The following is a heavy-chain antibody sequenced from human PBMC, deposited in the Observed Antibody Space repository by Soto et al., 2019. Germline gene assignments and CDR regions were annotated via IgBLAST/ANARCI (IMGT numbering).Heavy chain of an antibody. CDR2: ISGSGGST. Sequence: PGGSLRLSCAASGFTFSSYAMSWVRQAPGKGLEWVSAISGSGGSTYYADSVKGRFTISRDNSKNTPYPQMNSLRAEGAAVYFLAPSILYSSTQTIYYFDYWGQGTLVTVSS. J-gene: IGHJ4*02. V-gene: IGHV3-23*01. CDR1: GFTFSSYA. D-gene: IGHD6-13*01. CDR3: APSILYSSTQTIYYFDY.